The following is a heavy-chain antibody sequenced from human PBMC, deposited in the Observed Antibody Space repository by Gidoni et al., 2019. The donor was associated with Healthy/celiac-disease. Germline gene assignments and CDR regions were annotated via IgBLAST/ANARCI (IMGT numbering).Heavy chain of an antibody. V-gene: IGHV4-30-2*01. CDR3: ARGKNYDFWSGYYTGFWYFDY. CDR1: GGSISSGGYS. CDR2: IYHSGST. J-gene: IGHJ4*02. D-gene: IGHD3-3*01. Sequence: QLQLQESGSGLVKPSQTLSLTCAVSGGSISSGGYSWSWIRQPPGKGLEWIGYIYHSGSTYYNPSLKSRVTISVDRSKNQFSLKLSSVTAADTAVYYCARGKNYDFWSGYYTGFWYFDYWGQGTLVTVSS.